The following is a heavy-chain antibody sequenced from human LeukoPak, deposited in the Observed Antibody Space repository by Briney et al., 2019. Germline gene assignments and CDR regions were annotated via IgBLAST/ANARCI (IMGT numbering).Heavy chain of an antibody. CDR2: IIPILGIA. Sequence: SVKVSCKASGGTFSSYAISWVRQAPGQGLEWMGRIIPILGIANYAQKFQGRVTITADKSTSTAYMELSSLRSEDTAVYYCARPPEGYSYGFYFGHWGQGAPVIVSS. CDR1: GGTFSSYA. D-gene: IGHD5-18*01. J-gene: IGHJ4*02. V-gene: IGHV1-69*04. CDR3: ARPPEGYSYGFYFGH.